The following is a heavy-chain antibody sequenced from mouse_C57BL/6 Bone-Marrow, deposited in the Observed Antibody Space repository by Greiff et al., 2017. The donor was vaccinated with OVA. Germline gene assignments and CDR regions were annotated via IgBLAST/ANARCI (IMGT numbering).Heavy chain of an antibody. CDR1: GYTFTDYY. Sequence: VQLQQSGPVLVKPGASVKMSCKASGYTFTDYYMNWVKQSHGKSLEWIGVINPYNGGTSYNQKFKGKATLTVDKSSSTAYMELNSLTSEDSAVYYCARSLYYDYPFAYWGQGTLVTVSA. J-gene: IGHJ3*01. V-gene: IGHV1-19*01. CDR3: ARSLYYDYPFAY. D-gene: IGHD2-4*01. CDR2: INPYNGGT.